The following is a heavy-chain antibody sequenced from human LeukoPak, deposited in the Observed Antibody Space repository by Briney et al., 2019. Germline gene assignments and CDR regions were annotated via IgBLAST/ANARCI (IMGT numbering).Heavy chain of an antibody. J-gene: IGHJ6*03. CDR3: ARNARVTAIPVRYYYYMDV. CDR2: INRGGNTI. D-gene: IGHD2-21*02. V-gene: IGHV3-48*03. CDR1: GFNLISYD. Sequence: QPGGSLRLSCAASGFNLISYDMFWVRQAPGKGLEWVSYINRGGNTIYYAGSVKGRFTVSRDNAKNSVSLQMNSLRAEDTALYHCARNARVTAIPVRYYYYMDVWGKGTTVTVSS.